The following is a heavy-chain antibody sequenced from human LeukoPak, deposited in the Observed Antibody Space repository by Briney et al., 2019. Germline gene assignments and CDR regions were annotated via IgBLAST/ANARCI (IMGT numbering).Heavy chain of an antibody. CDR2: ISSSSSTI. CDR1: GFTFSSYS. Sequence: GGSLRLSCAASGFTFSSYSMNWVRQAPGKGLEWVSYISSSSSTIYYADSVKGRFTISRDNAKNSLYLQMNSLRAEDTAVYYCARDLEEMATIYAFDIWGQGTMVTVSS. CDR3: ARDLEEMATIYAFDI. D-gene: IGHD5-24*01. J-gene: IGHJ3*02. V-gene: IGHV3-48*01.